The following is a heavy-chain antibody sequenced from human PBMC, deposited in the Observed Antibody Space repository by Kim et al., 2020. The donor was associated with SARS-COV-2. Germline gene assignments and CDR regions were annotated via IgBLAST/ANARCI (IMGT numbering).Heavy chain of an antibody. CDR3: ARVGYDHVLGGYRGYYY. CDR1: GFTFSDYY. CDR2: ISSSSSNI. Sequence: GGSLRLSCAASGFTFSDYYMNWVRQAPGKGLEWVSYISSSSSNINYADSVKGRFTISRDNAKNSLYLQMNSLRAEDTAVYYCARVGYDHVLGGYRGYYY. D-gene: IGHD3-16*02. V-gene: IGHV3-11*05. J-gene: IGHJ6*01.